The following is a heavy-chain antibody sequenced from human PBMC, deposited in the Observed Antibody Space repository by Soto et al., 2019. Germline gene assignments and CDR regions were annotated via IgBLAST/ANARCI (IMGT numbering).Heavy chain of an antibody. D-gene: IGHD3-10*02. V-gene: IGHV4-30-4*01. Sequence: PSETLSLTCTVSGGSISSGDYYWSWIRQPPGKGLEWIGYIYYSGSTYYNSSLKSRVTISVDTSKNQFSLKLSSVTAADTAVYYCARCSMGLWFDPWGQGTLVTVSS. CDR2: IYYSGST. CDR3: ARCSMGLWFDP. J-gene: IGHJ5*02. CDR1: GGSISSGDYY.